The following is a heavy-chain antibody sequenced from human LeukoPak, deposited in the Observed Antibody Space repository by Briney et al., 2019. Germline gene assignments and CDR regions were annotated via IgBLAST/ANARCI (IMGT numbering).Heavy chain of an antibody. J-gene: IGHJ4*02. CDR2: ISYDGSNK. D-gene: IGHD3-3*01. CDR3: ARDRFGVEFDY. V-gene: IGHV3-30*04. CDR1: GFTFSSYA. Sequence: GGSLRLSCAASGFTFSSYAMHWVRQAPGKGLEWVAVISYDGSNKYYADSVKGRFTISRDNSKNTLYLQMNSLRAEDTAVYYCARDRFGVEFDYWGQGTLVTVSS.